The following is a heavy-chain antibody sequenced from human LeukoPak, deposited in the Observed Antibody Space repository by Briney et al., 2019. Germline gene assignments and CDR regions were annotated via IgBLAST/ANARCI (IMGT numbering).Heavy chain of an antibody. Sequence: GAPVKVSFKASGYTFTSYDINWVRQATGQGLEWVGWMNPNSGNTGYAQKFQGRVAITRNTSISTAYMELSSLRSEDTAVYYCARSRPNDYGDKPFDYWGQGTLVTVSS. CDR2: MNPNSGNT. CDR1: GYTFTSYD. D-gene: IGHD4-23*01. J-gene: IGHJ4*02. V-gene: IGHV1-8*03. CDR3: ARSRPNDYGDKPFDY.